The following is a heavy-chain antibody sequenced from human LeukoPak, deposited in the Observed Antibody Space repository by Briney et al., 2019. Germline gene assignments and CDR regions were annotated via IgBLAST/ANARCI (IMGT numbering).Heavy chain of an antibody. J-gene: IGHJ5*02. Sequence: PSETLSLSCAVYGGSFRGYYWSWIRQPQGKGLEWIGEINHSGSTNYNPSLKSRVTISVDTSKNQFSLKLSSVTAADTAVYYCARGKTLGWFDPWGQGTLVTVSS. CDR3: ARGKTLGWFDP. D-gene: IGHD3-16*01. CDR2: INHSGST. V-gene: IGHV4-34*01. CDR1: GGSFRGYY.